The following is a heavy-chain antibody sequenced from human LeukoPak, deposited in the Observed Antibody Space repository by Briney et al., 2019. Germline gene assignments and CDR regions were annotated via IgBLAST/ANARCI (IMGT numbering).Heavy chain of an antibody. J-gene: IGHJ4*02. CDR2: IRQDGSEK. CDR3: ARDRPFGDLWFGESGVHDY. V-gene: IGHV3-7*01. CDR1: GFTVSSNY. D-gene: IGHD3-10*01. Sequence: GGSLRLSCAASGFTVSSNYMSWVRQAPGRGLEWVANIRQDGSEKYYVDSVKGRFTISRDNAKNSLYLQMNSLRAEDTAVYYCARDRPFGDLWFGESGVHDYWGQGTLVTVSS.